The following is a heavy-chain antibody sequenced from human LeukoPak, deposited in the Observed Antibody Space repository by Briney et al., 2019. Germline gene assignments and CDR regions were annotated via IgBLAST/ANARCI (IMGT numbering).Heavy chain of an antibody. V-gene: IGHV1-2*02. CDR2: INPNSGGT. Sequence: ASVKVSCKASGYTFTGNYMHWVRHAPRQGLERMGWINPNSGGTNYAQKFQGRVTMTRDTSISTAYMELSRLRSDDTAVYYCARDPSAQLVEILGTLADYWGQGTLGTVSS. CDR1: GYTFTGNY. J-gene: IGHJ4*02. CDR3: ARDPSAQLVEILGTLADY. D-gene: IGHD6-13*01.